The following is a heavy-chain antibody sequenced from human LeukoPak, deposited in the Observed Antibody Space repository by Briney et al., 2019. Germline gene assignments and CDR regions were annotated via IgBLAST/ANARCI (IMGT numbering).Heavy chain of an antibody. D-gene: IGHD6-13*01. V-gene: IGHV1-2*02. CDR3: ARGRPQAAGSWYFDY. Sequence: ASVKVSCKASGYTFTGYYMHWVRQAPGQGLEWMGWINPNSGGTNYARKFQGRVTMTRDTSISTAYMELSRLRSDDTAVYYCARGRPQAAGSWYFDYWGQGTLVTVSS. CDR2: INPNSGGT. J-gene: IGHJ4*02. CDR1: GYTFTGYY.